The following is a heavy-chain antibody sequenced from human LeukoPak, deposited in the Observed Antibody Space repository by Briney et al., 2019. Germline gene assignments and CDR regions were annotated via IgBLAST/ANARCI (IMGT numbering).Heavy chain of an antibody. J-gene: IGHJ5*02. CDR1: GGSISSYY. V-gene: IGHV4-59*08. CDR2: TYYSGST. D-gene: IGHD2-2*03. Sequence: SETLSLTCTVSGGSISSYYWSWIRQPPGKGLEWIGYTYYSGSTNYNPSLKSRVTISIDTSKNQFSLKLSSVTAADTAVYYCASGYCSSTSCYRFDPWGQGTLVTVSS. CDR3: ASGYCSSTSCYRFDP.